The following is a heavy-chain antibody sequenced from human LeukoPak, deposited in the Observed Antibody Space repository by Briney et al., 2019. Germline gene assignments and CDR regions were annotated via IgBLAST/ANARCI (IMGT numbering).Heavy chain of an antibody. CDR2: ICSSSGTI. D-gene: IGHD4-17*01. J-gene: IGHJ4*02. CDR3: ARVDYGDYAGEDY. V-gene: IGHV3-48*04. Sequence: GGSLRLSCAASGFTFSRFSMNWVRQAPGKGLEWVSYICSSSGTIYYADSVKGRFTISRDNAKNSLYLQMNSLRAEDTAVYYCARVDYGDYAGEDYWGQGTLVTVSS. CDR1: GFTFSRFS.